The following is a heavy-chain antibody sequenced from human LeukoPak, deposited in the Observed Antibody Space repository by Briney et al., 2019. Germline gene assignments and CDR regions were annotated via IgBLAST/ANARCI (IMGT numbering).Heavy chain of an antibody. Sequence: GGSLRLSCAASGFSFRTYWMTWVRQAPGKGLEWVADIKQDGSEKYYLDSVKGRFTISRDNAKNSLYLQMNSLRAEDTAVYYCAREMSYYDSGTYYNSFDYWGQGTLVTVSS. CDR3: AREMSYYDSGTYYNSFDY. CDR1: GFSFRTYW. V-gene: IGHV3-7*03. D-gene: IGHD3-10*01. J-gene: IGHJ4*02. CDR2: IKQDGSEK.